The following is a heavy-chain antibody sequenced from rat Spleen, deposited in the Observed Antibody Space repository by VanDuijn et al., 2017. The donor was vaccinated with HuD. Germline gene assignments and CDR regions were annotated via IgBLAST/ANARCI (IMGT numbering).Heavy chain of an antibody. CDR3: TIHPRY. V-gene: IGHV2-63*01. J-gene: IGHJ2*01. CDR2: MRYNGDT. D-gene: IGHD3-1*01. CDR1: GFSLTTFN. Sequence: QVQLKETGPDLVQLTQTLSITCTVSGFSLTTFNIHWVRQPPGKGLEWMGRMRYNGDTSYNSALKSRLSISRDTSKNQVFLKMNSLQTDDTGTYYCTIHPRYWGQGVMVTVSS.